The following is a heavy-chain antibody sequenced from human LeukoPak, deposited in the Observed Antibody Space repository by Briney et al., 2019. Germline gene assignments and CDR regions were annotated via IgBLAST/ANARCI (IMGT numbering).Heavy chain of an antibody. D-gene: IGHD2-2*01. Sequence: SVKVSCKASGYTFTSYDTNWVRQAPGQGLEWMGGIIPIFGTANYAQKFQGRVTITADESTSTAYMELSSLRSEDTAVYYCASCAVEVVPAAISGYYYYGMDVWGQGTTVTVSS. V-gene: IGHV1-69*13. CDR2: IIPIFGTA. J-gene: IGHJ6*02. CDR3: ASCAVEVVPAAISGYYYYGMDV. CDR1: GYTFTSYD.